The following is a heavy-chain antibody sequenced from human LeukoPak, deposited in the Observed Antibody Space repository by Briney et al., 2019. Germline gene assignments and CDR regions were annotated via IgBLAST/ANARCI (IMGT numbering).Heavy chain of an antibody. CDR3: ARRVADHFDY. CDR2: MNPNSGNT. Sequence: ASVKVSCKASGYTFTNYNIHWGRQASGHGLEWMGGMNPNSGNTHSTQKFQGKLSMTRDTSVSTAYMELTSLRSDDTAVYYCARRVADHFDYWGQGTLVTVSS. J-gene: IGHJ4*02. CDR1: GYTFTNYN. V-gene: IGHV1-8*01. D-gene: IGHD6-19*01.